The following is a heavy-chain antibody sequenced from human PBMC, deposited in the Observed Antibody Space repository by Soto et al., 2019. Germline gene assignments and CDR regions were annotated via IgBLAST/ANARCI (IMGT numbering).Heavy chain of an antibody. CDR1: GYTLTELS. J-gene: IGHJ6*02. CDR2: FDPEDGET. Sequence: ASVKVSCKVSGYTLTELSMHWVRQAPGKGLEWMGGFDPEDGETIYAQKFQGRVTMTEDTSTDTAYMELSSLRSEDTAVYYCATGYCSSTSCFTYYYYGMDVWGQGTTVTVSS. CDR3: ATGYCSSTSCFTYYYYGMDV. V-gene: IGHV1-24*01. D-gene: IGHD2-2*01.